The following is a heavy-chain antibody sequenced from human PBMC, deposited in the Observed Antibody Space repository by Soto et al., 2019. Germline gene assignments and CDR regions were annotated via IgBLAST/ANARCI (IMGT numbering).Heavy chain of an antibody. CDR2: IYHSGST. CDR3: ARAGDNGLLWFGELTPYFDY. CDR1: GGSISSGGYS. D-gene: IGHD3-10*01. J-gene: IGHJ4*02. Sequence: SETLSLTCAVSGGSISSGGYSWSWIRQPPGKGLEWIGYIYHSGSTYYNPSLKSRVTISVDRSKNQFSLKLSSVTAADTAVYYCARAGDNGLLWFGELTPYFDYWGQGTLVTVSS. V-gene: IGHV4-30-2*01.